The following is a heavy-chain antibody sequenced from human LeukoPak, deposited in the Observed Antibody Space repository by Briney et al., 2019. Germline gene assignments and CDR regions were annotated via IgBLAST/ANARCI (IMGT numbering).Heavy chain of an antibody. Sequence: GGSLRLSCAASGFSFRSYAMSWVRQAPGMGLEWVSAISGSGGTTDYADSVKGRFTISRDNSKNTLYLQMNSLRAEDTAVYYCATAAGANFFEYWGQGTLVTVSS. D-gene: IGHD3-10*01. CDR2: ISGSGGTT. CDR3: ATAAGANFFEY. J-gene: IGHJ4*02. CDR1: GFSFRSYA. V-gene: IGHV3-23*01.